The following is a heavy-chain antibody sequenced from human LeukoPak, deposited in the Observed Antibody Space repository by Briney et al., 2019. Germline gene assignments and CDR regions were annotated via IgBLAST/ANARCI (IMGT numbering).Heavy chain of an antibody. D-gene: IGHD6-13*01. V-gene: IGHV4-39*07. CDR2: IYHSGST. CDR3: ARGHSTSAPVDI. J-gene: IGHJ3*02. CDR1: GASISSSSYY. Sequence: SETLSLTCTVSGASISSSSYYWGWIRQPPGKGQEWIGSIYHSGSTYYNPSLKSRVTISVDTSKNQFSLKLSSVTAADTAVYYCARGHSTSAPVDIWGQGTMVTVSS.